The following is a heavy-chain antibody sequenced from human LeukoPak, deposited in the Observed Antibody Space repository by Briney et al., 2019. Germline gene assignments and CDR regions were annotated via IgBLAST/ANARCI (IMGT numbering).Heavy chain of an antibody. Sequence: SETLSLTCAVYGGSFSGYYWSWIRQPPGKGLEWIGEINHSGSTNYNPSLKSRVTISVDTSKNQFSLKLSSVTAADTAVYYCAREETMVRGLSWFDPWGQGTLVTVSS. J-gene: IGHJ5*02. CDR1: GGSFSGYY. CDR2: INHSGST. D-gene: IGHD3-10*01. V-gene: IGHV4-34*01. CDR3: AREETMVRGLSWFDP.